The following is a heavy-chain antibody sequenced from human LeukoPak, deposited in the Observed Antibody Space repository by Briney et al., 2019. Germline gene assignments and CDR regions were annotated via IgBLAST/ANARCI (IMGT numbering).Heavy chain of an antibody. CDR2: IYTSGST. V-gene: IGHV4-61*02. Sequence: SQTLSLTCTVSGGSISSGSYYWSWIRQPAGKGLEWIGRIYTSGSTNYNPSLKSRVTISVDTSKNQFSLKLSSVTAADTAVYYCARSTNVLRFLEWLLPFDYWGQGTLVTVSS. J-gene: IGHJ4*02. CDR1: GGSISSGSYY. CDR3: ARSTNVLRFLEWLLPFDY. D-gene: IGHD3-3*01.